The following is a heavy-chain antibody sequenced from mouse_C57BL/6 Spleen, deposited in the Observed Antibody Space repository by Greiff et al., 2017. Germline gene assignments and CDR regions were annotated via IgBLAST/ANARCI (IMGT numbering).Heavy chain of an antibody. CDR1: GFTFSDAW. D-gene: IGHD3-2*02. J-gene: IGHJ2*01. V-gene: IGHV6-6*01. CDR2: NRNKANNHAT. Sequence: EVQLQESGGGLVQPGGSMKLSCAASGFTFSDAWMDWVRQSPETGLEWVAENRNKANNHATYYAESVKGRFTISRDDSKRSVYLQMNILRAEDTGIYCCTRLRVSYYFDYWGQGTTLTVSS. CDR3: TRLRVSYYFDY.